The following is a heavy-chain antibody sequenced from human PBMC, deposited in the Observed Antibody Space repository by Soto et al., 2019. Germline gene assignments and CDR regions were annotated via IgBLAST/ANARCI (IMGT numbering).Heavy chain of an antibody. CDR3: ARAGRRIRVNYFDY. V-gene: IGHV4-59*01. J-gene: IGHJ4*02. Sequence: PSETLSLTCTVSGGSISSYYWSWIRQPPGKGLEWIGYIYYSGSTNYNPSLKSRVTISVDTSKNQFSLKLSSVTAADTAVYYCARAGRRIRVNYFDYWGQGTLVTVSS. CDR2: IYYSGST. CDR1: GGSISSYY. D-gene: IGHD2-15*01.